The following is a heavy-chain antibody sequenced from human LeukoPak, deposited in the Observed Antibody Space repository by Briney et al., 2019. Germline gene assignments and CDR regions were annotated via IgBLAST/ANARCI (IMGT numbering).Heavy chain of an antibody. CDR1: GFTFSIYS. J-gene: IGHJ6*03. V-gene: IGHV3-7*01. CDR2: IKQDGSEK. CDR3: ARDGNLYYYYMDV. Sequence: GGSLRLSCAASGFTFSIYSMSWVRQAPGKGLVWVANIKQDGSEKYYVDSVKGRFTISGDNAKNSLYLQMNSLRAEDTAVYYCARDGNLYYYYMDVWGKGTTVTISS. D-gene: IGHD1-1*01.